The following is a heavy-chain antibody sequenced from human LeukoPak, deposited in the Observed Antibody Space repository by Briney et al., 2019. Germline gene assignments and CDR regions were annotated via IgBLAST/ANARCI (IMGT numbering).Heavy chain of an antibody. D-gene: IGHD3-10*01. CDR2: IKQDGSEK. CDR3: ARDLRTYYPRHFDS. V-gene: IGHV3-7*04. J-gene: IGHJ4*02. CDR1: GFTFSSYW. Sequence: PGGSLRLSCAASGFTFSSYWMTCVRQAPGKGLEWVANIKQDGSEKYYVASVKGRFTISRDNAKNSLYLQLNSLRAEDTAVYFCARDLRTYYPRHFDSWGQGTLVTVSS.